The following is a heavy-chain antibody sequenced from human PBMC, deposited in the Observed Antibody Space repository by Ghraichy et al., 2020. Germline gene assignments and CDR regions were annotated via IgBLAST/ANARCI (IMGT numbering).Heavy chain of an antibody. CDR1: EFPFNIYA. CDR3: AKAYDHLVVNSPQRYYGLDG. CDR2: ISDSGDRT. J-gene: IGHJ6*01. D-gene: IGHD5-12*01. Sequence: GGSLRLSCAASEFPFNIYAMIWVRQAPGKGLEWLSGISDSGDRTYYADSVRGRFTVARDNSKNTLFLQMNSLRGEDTAVYFCAKAYDHLVVNSPQRYYGLDGSVHVTTVVVS. V-gene: IGHV3-23*01.